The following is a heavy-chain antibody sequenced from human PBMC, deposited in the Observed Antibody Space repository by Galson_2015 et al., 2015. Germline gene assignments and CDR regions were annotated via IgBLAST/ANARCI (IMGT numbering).Heavy chain of an antibody. V-gene: IGHV3-53*01. CDR1: GFTVSSND. D-gene: IGHD2-8*01. Sequence: SLRLSCAAPGFTVSSNDMSWVRQAPGKGLEWVSIIYSGGSTYYTNSVKGRFTISRDSSKNTVYLQMNSLRAEDTAVYYCARDNNGYFDYWGQGTLVTVSS. CDR2: IYSGGST. CDR3: ARDNNGYFDY. J-gene: IGHJ4*02.